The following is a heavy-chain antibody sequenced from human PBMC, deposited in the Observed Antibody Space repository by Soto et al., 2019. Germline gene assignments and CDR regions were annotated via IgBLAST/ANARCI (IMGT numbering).Heavy chain of an antibody. CDR3: ARAFPPGIAVAGLRRAFEY. Sequence: PSETLSLTCTVSGGSISSGGYYWSWIRQHPGKGLEWIGYIYYSGSTYYNPSLKSRVTISVDTSKNQFSLKLSSVTAADTAVYYCARAFPPGIAVAGLRRAFEYWGQGTLVTVSS. D-gene: IGHD6-19*01. CDR1: GGSISSGGYY. V-gene: IGHV4-31*03. J-gene: IGHJ4*02. CDR2: IYYSGST.